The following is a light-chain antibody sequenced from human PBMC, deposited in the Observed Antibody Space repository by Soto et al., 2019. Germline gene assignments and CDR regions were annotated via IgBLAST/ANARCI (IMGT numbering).Light chain of an antibody. Sequence: QAVVTQPASVSGSPGQSITISCTGTSSDVGGYDYVSWYQLHTGKAPKLMVFEVSNRPSGVSYRFSGSKSGNTASLTISGLQAEDEADYFCSSYSISTAYLFATGTELTV. J-gene: IGLJ1*01. V-gene: IGLV2-14*01. CDR3: SSYSISTAYL. CDR2: EVS. CDR1: SSDVGGYDY.